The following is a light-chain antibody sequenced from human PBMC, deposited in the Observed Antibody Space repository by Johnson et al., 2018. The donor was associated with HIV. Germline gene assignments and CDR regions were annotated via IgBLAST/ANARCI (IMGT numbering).Light chain of an antibody. CDR2: DNH. CDR1: SSNIGNNY. J-gene: IGLJ1*01. CDR3: GTWDSSLSAYV. V-gene: IGLV1-51*01. Sequence: QSVLTQPPSMSAAPGQKVTISCSTSSSNIGNNYVSWYQHFPETAPKLLIFDNHKRPSGIPDRFSGSKSGTSATLGITGLQPGDEADYYCGTWDSSLSAYVFGTGTKVTVL.